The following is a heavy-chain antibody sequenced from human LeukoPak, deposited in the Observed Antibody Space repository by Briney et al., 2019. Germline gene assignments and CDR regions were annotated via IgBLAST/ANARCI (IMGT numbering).Heavy chain of an antibody. D-gene: IGHD1-26*01. CDR1: GFSFSSYN. V-gene: IGHV3-21*01. Sequence: KSGGSLRLSCAASGFSFSSYNMNWVRQAPGKGLEWVSFISSSSSYIYYVDTVKGRFTISRDNAKNSLYLQMNSLRAEDTAVYYCARSLKRELLRTYFDYWGQGTLVTVSS. J-gene: IGHJ4*02. CDR3: ARSLKRELLRTYFDY. CDR2: ISSSSSYI.